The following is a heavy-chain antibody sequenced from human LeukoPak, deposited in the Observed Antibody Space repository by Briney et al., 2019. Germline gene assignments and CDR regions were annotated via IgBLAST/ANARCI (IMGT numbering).Heavy chain of an antibody. CDR1: GYSFSTYW. J-gene: IGHJ4*02. Sequence: GESLKISCKASGYSFSTYWIGWVRQMPGKGLEWMGIIYPGDSDTRYGPSFQGQVTISADESISTAYLQWSSLKASDTAMYFCARRYSDMRDGYNPFDYWAQGTLVTVSS. V-gene: IGHV5-51*01. D-gene: IGHD5-24*01. CDR3: ARRYSDMRDGYNPFDY. CDR2: IYPGDSDT.